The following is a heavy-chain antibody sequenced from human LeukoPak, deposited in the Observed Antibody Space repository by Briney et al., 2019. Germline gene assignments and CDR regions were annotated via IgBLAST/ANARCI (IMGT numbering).Heavy chain of an antibody. CDR2: ITSSGGSA. Sequence: GGSLRLSCAASGFTFSSYAMSWVRQAPGKGLEWVSAITSSGGSAYYADSVKGRFTISRDNSKNTLYLQMNSLRAEDTAVYYCAKDGYRVPWFDPWGQGTLVTASS. CDR1: GFTFSSYA. J-gene: IGHJ5*02. D-gene: IGHD6-13*01. V-gene: IGHV3-23*01. CDR3: AKDGYRVPWFDP.